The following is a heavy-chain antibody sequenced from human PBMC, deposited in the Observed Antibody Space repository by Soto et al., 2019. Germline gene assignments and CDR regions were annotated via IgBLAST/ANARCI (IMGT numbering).Heavy chain of an antibody. V-gene: IGHV3-23*01. D-gene: IGHD4-17*01. CDR2: IRGSGDST. J-gene: IGHJ2*01. CDR1: GFTFSSYA. CDR3: ARGNYGNWYFDL. Sequence: EVQLLESGGGLVQPGGSLKLSCAASGFTFSSYAMSWVRQAPGKGLEWVSAIRGSGDSTYYADSVKGRLIISRDNSKNTLYLQMNSLRAEDTAVYYWARGNYGNWYFDLWGRGTLVSVSS.